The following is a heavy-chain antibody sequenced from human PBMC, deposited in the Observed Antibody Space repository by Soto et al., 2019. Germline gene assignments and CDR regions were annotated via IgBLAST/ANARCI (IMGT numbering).Heavy chain of an antibody. J-gene: IGHJ4*02. CDR2: ISGSGGST. CDR1: GFTFSSYA. V-gene: IGHV3-23*01. Sequence: GGSLRLSCAASGFTFSSYAMSWVRQAPGKGLEWVSAISGSGGSTYYADSVKGRFTISRDNSKNTLYLQMNSLRAEDTAVYYCAKDRGGGQGLHLGELSELLDYWGQGTLVTVSS. CDR3: AKDRGGGQGLHLGELSELLDY. D-gene: IGHD3-16*02.